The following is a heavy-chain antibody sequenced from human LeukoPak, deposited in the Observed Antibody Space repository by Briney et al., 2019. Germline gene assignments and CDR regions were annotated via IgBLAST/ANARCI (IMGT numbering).Heavy chain of an antibody. V-gene: IGHV1-2*02. CDR1: GYTFTAYY. CDR3: ARTPDYSVTT. D-gene: IGHD4-11*01. J-gene: IGHJ5*02. Sequence: ASVKVSCKVSGYTFTAYYKHWVRQAPGQGLEWMGRIDPNSGGTIYVHKFQGRVAMTRDTSISTAYMELSRLTSDDTAVYYCARTPDYSVTTWGQGTLVTVSS. CDR2: IDPNSGGT.